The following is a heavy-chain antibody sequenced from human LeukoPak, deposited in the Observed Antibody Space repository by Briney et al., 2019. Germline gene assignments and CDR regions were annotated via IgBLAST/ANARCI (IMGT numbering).Heavy chain of an antibody. CDR1: GYTLTELS. Sequence: GASVKVSCKVSGYTLTELSMHWVRQAPGKGLEWMGGFDPEDGETIYAQKFQGRVTMTEDTSTDTAYMELSSLRSEDTAVYYCATTPQGMKSGSYYLDAFDIWGQGTMVTVSS. CDR2: FDPEDGET. J-gene: IGHJ3*02. CDR3: ATTPQGMKSGSYYLDAFDI. D-gene: IGHD1-26*01. V-gene: IGHV1-24*01.